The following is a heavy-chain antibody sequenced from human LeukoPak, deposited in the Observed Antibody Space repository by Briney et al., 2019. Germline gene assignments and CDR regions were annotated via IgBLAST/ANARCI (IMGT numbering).Heavy chain of an antibody. CDR3: AREGVATISRYYYYGMDV. CDR2: ISAYNGNT. J-gene: IGHJ6*02. D-gene: IGHD5-12*01. V-gene: IGHV1-18*01. CDR1: GYTFTSYV. Sequence: GASVKVSCKASGYTFTSYVISWVRQAPGQGLEWMGWISAYNGNTNYAQKLQGRVTMTTDTSTSTAYMELRRLRSDDTAVYYCAREGVATISRYYYYGMDVWGQGTTVTVSS.